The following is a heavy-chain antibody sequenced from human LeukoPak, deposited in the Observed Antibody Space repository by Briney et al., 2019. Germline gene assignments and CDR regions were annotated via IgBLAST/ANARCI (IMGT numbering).Heavy chain of an antibody. J-gene: IGHJ4*02. Sequence: PSETLSLTCPVSGGSISSSSYYWGWIRQPPGKGLEWIGSIYYSGSAYYNPSLKSRVSISIDTSKNQFSLTLNSVTAADTAVYYCARGSDFFDYWGQGTLVTVSS. V-gene: IGHV4-39*07. CDR1: GGSISSSSYY. CDR2: IYYSGSA. CDR3: ARGSDFFDY.